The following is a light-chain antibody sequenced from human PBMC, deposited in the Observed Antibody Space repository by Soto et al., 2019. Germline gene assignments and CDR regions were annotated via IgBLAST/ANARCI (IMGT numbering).Light chain of an antibody. J-gene: IGKJ5*01. CDR3: QQRSNWPPYIT. V-gene: IGKV3-11*01. Sequence: EILMTQSRSTLSVSPGQRPTLACKASRSVRSNLAWYQQKPGKAPRLLXYETSNRATGIPARFSGSGSLKDFTLNISSLEPEDFAVYYCQQRSNWPPYITFGQGTRLEIK. CDR2: ETS. CDR1: RSVRSN.